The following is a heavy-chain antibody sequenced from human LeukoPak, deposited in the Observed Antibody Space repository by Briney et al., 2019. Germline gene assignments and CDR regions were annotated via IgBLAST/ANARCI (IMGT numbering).Heavy chain of an antibody. V-gene: IGHV3-23*01. CDR1: GFTFSSFA. Sequence: GGSLRLSCAASGFTFSSFAVSWVRQAPGKGLEWVSVISTSGGSTYYADSVKGRFTISRDNSKNTLYLQMNSLRAEDTAVYYCARTMVRGVLKYYFDYWGQGNLATVSS. J-gene: IGHJ4*02. D-gene: IGHD3-10*01. CDR3: ARTMVRGVLKYYFDY. CDR2: ISTSGGST.